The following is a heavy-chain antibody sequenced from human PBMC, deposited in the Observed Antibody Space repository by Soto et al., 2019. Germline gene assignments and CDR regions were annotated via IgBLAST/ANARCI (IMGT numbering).Heavy chain of an antibody. CDR1: GYTFTSYG. CDR2: ISAYNGNT. Sequence: QVQLVQSGAEVKKPGASVKVSCKASGYTFTSYGISWVRQAPGQGLEWMGWISAYNGNTNYAQKLQGRVTMTTDTSTSTAYMELRSLRSDDTAVYYCARDYYGSGSYLSDYYDGMDVWGQGTTVTVSS. V-gene: IGHV1-18*01. J-gene: IGHJ6*02. D-gene: IGHD3-10*01. CDR3: ARDYYGSGSYLSDYYDGMDV.